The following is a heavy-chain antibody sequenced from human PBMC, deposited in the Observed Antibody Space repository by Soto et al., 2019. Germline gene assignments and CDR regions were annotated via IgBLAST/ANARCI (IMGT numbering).Heavy chain of an antibody. Sequence: EVQLVESGGGLVKPGGSLRLSCAASGFTFSNAWMSWVRQAPGKGLEWVGRIKSKGDGGTTDYAAPVKGSITISRDDSKKTLNLKINGLKTEDTDVYYCTTDAAPLGMYSSSPLLVFDIWGQGTMVTVSS. V-gene: IGHV3-15*01. CDR3: TTDAAPLGMYSSSPLLVFDI. J-gene: IGHJ3*02. CDR2: IKSKGDGGTT. CDR1: GFTFSNAW. D-gene: IGHD6-13*01.